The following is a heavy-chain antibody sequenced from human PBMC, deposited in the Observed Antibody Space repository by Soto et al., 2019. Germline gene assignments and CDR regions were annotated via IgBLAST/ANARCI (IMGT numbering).Heavy chain of an antibody. Sequence: PGGSLRLSCAASGFTFSSYSMNWVRQAPGKGLGWVSSISSGGSYIFYADSVKGRLTISRDNAKSSLYLQMNSLRAEDTAVYYCARDPSSISGTKSLDYWGQGTLVTVSS. D-gene: IGHD1-7*01. CDR2: ISSGGSYI. CDR1: GFTFSSYS. V-gene: IGHV3-21*01. CDR3: ARDPSSISGTKSLDY. J-gene: IGHJ4*02.